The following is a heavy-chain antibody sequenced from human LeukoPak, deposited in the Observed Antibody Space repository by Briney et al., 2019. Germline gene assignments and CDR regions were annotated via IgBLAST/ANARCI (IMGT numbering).Heavy chain of an antibody. D-gene: IGHD4-23*01. CDR2: IIPIFGTA. CDR3: ARGGGFDQNWFDP. V-gene: IGHV1-69*13. J-gene: IGHJ5*02. CDR1: GGTFSSYA. Sequence: ASVKVSCKASGGTFSSYAISWVRQAPGQGLEWMGGIIPIFGTANYAQKFQGRVTITADESTSTAYMELRSLRSDDTAVYYCARGGGFDQNWFDPWGQGTLITVSS.